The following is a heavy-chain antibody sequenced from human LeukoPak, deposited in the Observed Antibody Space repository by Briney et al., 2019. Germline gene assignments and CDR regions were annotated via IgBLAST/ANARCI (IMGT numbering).Heavy chain of an antibody. V-gene: IGHV3-20*04. CDR3: AELGITMIGGV. CDR1: GFTFSSYA. J-gene: IGHJ6*04. CDR2: INWNGGST. Sequence: GGSLRLSCAASGFTFSSYAMNWVRQAPGKGLEWVSGINWNGGSTGYADSVKGRFTISRDNAKNSLYLQMNSLRAEDTAVYYCAELGITMIGGVWGKGTTVTISS. D-gene: IGHD3-10*02.